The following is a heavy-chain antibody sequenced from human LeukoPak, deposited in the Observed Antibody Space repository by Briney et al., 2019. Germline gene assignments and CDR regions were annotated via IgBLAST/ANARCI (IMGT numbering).Heavy chain of an antibody. CDR2: ISYDGSNK. J-gene: IGHJ4*02. Sequence: SGGSLRLSCAASGFTFSSYSMHWVRQAPGKGLEWVTVISYDGSNKYYADSVKGRFTISRDNSKNTLYLQMNSLRAEDTAVYYCAKTYPPHQLLYGGGFRGSFDYWGQGTLVTVSS. CDR3: AKTYPPHQLLYGGGFRGSFDY. V-gene: IGHV3-30-3*02. CDR1: GFTFSSYS. D-gene: IGHD2-2*02.